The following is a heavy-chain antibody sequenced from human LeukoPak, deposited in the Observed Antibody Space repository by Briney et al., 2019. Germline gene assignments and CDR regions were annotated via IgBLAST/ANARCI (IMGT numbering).Heavy chain of an antibody. J-gene: IGHJ5*02. D-gene: IGHD3-10*01. Sequence: GGSLRLSCAASGFTFDNYAMHWVRQAPGKGLEWVSGISWNSNSIGYADSVKGRFTISRDNAKNSLYLQMNSLRAEDTALYYCAKGGFGEVLHWFDPWGQGTLVTVSS. CDR3: AKGGFGEVLHWFDP. CDR2: ISWNSNSI. CDR1: GFTFDNYA. V-gene: IGHV3-9*01.